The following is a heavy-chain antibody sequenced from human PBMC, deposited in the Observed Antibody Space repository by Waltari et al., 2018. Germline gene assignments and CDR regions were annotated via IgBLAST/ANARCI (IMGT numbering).Heavy chain of an antibody. CDR2: INPNGGGT. D-gene: IGHD2-15*01. CDR3: ARDRPVVAATARYYYYGMDV. J-gene: IGHJ6*02. Sequence: QVQLVQSGAEVKKPGASVKVSCKASGYTFTGYYMHWVRQATGQGLGGMGWINPNGGGTTYAQKFQGRVTMTRDTSISTAYMELSRLRSDDTAGYYCARDRPVVAATARYYYYGMDVWGQGTTVTVSS. V-gene: IGHV1-2*02. CDR1: GYTFTGYY.